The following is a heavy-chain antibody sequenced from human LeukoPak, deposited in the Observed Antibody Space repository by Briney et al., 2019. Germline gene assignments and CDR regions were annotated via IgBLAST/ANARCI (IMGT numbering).Heavy chain of an antibody. J-gene: IGHJ4*02. CDR1: GFIFSDYA. D-gene: IGHD3-9*01. V-gene: IGHV3-23*01. Sequence: PGGSLRLSCSASGFIFSDYAMSWVRQAPGKGLEWVSVISGSGGTTHYLDSVKGRCTISRDNSKNMLFLQMNSLRAEDTAIYYCAKDLSPRIDYDRLTGVLPLGDSWGQGTLVTVSS. CDR2: ISGSGGTT. CDR3: AKDLSPRIDYDRLTGVLPLGDS.